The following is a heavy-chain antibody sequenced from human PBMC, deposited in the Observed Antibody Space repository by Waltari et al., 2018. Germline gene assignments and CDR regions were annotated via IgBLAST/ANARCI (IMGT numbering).Heavy chain of an antibody. V-gene: IGHV3-21*01. CDR2: ISSSSSYI. Sequence: SMNWVRQAPGKGLEWVSSISSSSSYIYYADSVKGRFTISRDNAKNSLYLQMNSLRAEDTAVYYCARDGSGSFADAFDIWGQGTMVTVSS. D-gene: IGHD1-26*01. J-gene: IGHJ3*02. CDR1: S. CDR3: ARDGSGSFADAFDI.